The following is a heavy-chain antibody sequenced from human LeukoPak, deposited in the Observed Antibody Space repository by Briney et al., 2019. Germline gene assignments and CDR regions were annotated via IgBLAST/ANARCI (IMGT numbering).Heavy chain of an antibody. CDR2: IYYSGST. Sequence: PSETLSLTCTVSGGSISSSSYYWGWIRQPPGKGLEWIGSIYYSGSTFYNPSLKSRVTISVDTSKNQFSLKLSSVTAADTAVYYCARRRSGSSARGAFDIWGQGTMVTVSS. J-gene: IGHJ3*02. CDR3: ARRRSGSSARGAFDI. CDR1: GGSISSSSYY. V-gene: IGHV4-39*01. D-gene: IGHD1-26*01.